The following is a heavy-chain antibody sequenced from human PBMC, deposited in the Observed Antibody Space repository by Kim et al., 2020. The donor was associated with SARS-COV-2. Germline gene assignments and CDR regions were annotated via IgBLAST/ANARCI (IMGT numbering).Heavy chain of an antibody. J-gene: IGHJ4*02. V-gene: IGHV3-66*01. Sequence: PVTVNGRFAISKDNAKNTLLLQLNSLRAEDTAVYYCAKVSAAGTEYFDYWGQGALVTVSA. D-gene: IGHD6-13*01. CDR3: AKVSAAGTEYFDY.